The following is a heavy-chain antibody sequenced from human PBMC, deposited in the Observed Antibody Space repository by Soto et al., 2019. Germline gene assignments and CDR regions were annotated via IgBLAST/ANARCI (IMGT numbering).Heavy chain of an antibody. V-gene: IGHV3-15*05. CDR1: GFTFSNAW. CDR3: TTVIPKLKREPGP. CDR2: IKSKTDGGTR. D-gene: IGHD1-1*01. J-gene: IGHJ5*02. Sequence: PGGSLRLSCVASGFTFSNAWMSWVRQAPGKGLEWVGRIKSKTDGGTRGYAGPVKGRFTISRDDPKNTLYLQMKSLKTEDTAVYYSTTVIPKLKREPGPWGQGAQGTVS.